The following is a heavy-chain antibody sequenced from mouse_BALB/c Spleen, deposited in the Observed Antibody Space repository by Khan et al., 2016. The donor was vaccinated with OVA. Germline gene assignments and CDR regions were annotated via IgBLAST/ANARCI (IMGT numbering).Heavy chain of an antibody. Sequence: QIQLVQSGPELKKPGETVKISCKASGYTFTNYGMNWVKQSPGKTLKWMGWINTYTGEPTYADDFKGRFAFSLETSASTAYLQINNLKNEDTAIYYCARPPYYSYTLDIWGQGTSVTVSS. CDR2: INTYTGEP. CDR3: ARPPYYSYTLDI. V-gene: IGHV9-3-1*01. CDR1: GYTFTNYG. D-gene: IGHD2-10*01. J-gene: IGHJ4*01.